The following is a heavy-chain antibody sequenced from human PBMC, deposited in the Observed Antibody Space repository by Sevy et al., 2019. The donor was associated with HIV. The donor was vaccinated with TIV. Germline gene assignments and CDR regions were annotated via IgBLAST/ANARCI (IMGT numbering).Heavy chain of an antibody. J-gene: IGHJ4*02. Sequence: SGPTLVKPTQTLTLTCTFSGFSLSTSGVGVGWIRQPPGKALEWLALIYLDDDTRYSPSLKSRLNITKDTSTNQLVLTMTNMYPVDTATYFCAHRRMVRGVITAPFDYWGQGTLVTVSS. CDR2: IYLDDDT. V-gene: IGHV2-5*02. CDR1: GFSLSTSGVG. CDR3: AHRRMVRGVITAPFDY. D-gene: IGHD3-10*01.